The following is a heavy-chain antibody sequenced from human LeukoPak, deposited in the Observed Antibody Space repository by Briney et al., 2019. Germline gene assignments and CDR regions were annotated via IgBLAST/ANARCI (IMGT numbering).Heavy chain of an antibody. CDR1: GYTFTGYY. D-gene: IGHD2-2*01. V-gene: IGHV1-2*02. CDR2: INPNSGGT. CDR3: AREDIVVVPAADFDP. J-gene: IGHJ5*02. Sequence: ASVKVSCKASGYTFTGYYMHWVRQAPGQGLEWMGWINPNSGGTNYAQKFQGRVTMTRDTSISTAYMELSRLRSDDTAVYHCAREDIVVVPAADFDPWGQGTLVTVSS.